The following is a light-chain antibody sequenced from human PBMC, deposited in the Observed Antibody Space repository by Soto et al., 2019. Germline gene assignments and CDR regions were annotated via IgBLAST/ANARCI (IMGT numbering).Light chain of an antibody. J-gene: IGKJ1*01. CDR3: QQYGSSPRT. Sequence: EIVLTQSPGTLSLSPGERATLSCRASQSVSNNYLAWYQQKPGQAPRLLIYGASSRATGIPDRFSGSGSVTDFTLTISRLEPEDFAVYFSQQYGSSPRTFGQGTKVEIK. CDR1: QSVSNNY. CDR2: GAS. V-gene: IGKV3-20*01.